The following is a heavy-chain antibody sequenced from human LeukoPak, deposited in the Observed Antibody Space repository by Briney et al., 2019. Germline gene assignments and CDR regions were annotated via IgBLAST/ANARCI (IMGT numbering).Heavy chain of an antibody. D-gene: IGHD6-19*01. CDR2: ISGNGGST. J-gene: IGHJ4*02. Sequence: PGGSLRLSCAASGFTFSSYAMSWVRQAPGKGLEWVSGISGNGGSTYYADSVKGRFTISRDNSKNTLYLQMNSPRAEDTAVYYCAKSSAGTMAYWGQGALVTVSS. V-gene: IGHV3-23*01. CDR1: GFTFSSYA. CDR3: AKSSAGTMAY.